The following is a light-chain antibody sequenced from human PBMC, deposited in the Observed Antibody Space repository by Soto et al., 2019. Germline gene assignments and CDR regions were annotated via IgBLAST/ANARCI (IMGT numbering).Light chain of an antibody. J-gene: IGKJ5*01. CDR1: QSVRNN. CDR2: YAS. V-gene: IGKV3-15*01. CDR3: QQYNNWPPIT. Sequence: EIMMTQSPATLSVSPGERATLSCRASQSVRNNLAWYQQKPGQAPRLLIYYASTRATGIPARFSGSGSGTEFTLTISSLQSEDCALYYCQQYNNWPPITFGQWTRLEIK.